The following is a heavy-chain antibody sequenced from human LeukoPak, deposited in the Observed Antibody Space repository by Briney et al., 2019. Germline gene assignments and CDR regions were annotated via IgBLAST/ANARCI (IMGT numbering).Heavy chain of an antibody. Sequence: GGTLRLSCAASGFTFSSYGMSWVRQAPGKGLEWVSAISGSGGSTYYADSVKGRFTISRDNSKNTLYLQMNSLRAEDTAVYYCAKCPRAGFWSGYNHDYYYMDVWGKGTTVTVSS. CDR3: AKCPRAGFWSGYNHDYYYMDV. CDR1: GFTFSSYG. D-gene: IGHD3-3*01. V-gene: IGHV3-23*01. CDR2: ISGSGGST. J-gene: IGHJ6*03.